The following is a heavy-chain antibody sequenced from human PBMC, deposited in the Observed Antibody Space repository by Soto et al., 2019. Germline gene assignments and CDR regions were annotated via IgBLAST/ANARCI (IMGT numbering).Heavy chain of an antibody. CDR1: GFTFGDYA. D-gene: IGHD3-10*01. V-gene: IGHV3-49*03. J-gene: IGHJ3*02. CDR3: TRVLLWFGEHAFDI. Sequence: PGGSLRRSCTASGFTFGDYAMSWFRQAPGRGLEWVGFIRSKAYGGTTEYAASVKGRFTISRDDSKSIAYLQMNSLKTEDTAVYYCTRVLLWFGEHAFDIWGQGTMVTVSS. CDR2: IRSKAYGGTT.